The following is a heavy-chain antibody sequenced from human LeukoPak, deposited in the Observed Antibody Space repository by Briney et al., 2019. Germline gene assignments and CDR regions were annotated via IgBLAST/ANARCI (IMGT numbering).Heavy chain of an antibody. CDR2: MSPSSGDT. D-gene: IGHD4-17*01. J-gene: IGHJ6*02. V-gene: IGHV1-8*01. CDR3: ARDGRGDYLHLYYYYGMDV. CDR1: GYTFTSYD. Sequence: ASVKVSCKASGYTFTSYDFNWVRQATGQRPEWMGWMSPSSGDTGYAQKLQDRVTMTRNTSISTAYMELSSLRSDDTAVYYCARDGRGDYLHLYYYYGMDVWGQGTTVTVSS.